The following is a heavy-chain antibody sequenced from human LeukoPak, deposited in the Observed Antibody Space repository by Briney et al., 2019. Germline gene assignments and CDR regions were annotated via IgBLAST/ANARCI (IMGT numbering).Heavy chain of an antibody. CDR2: LSWDGNNK. Sequence: GGSLRLSCAASGFTFSSYGMHWVRQAPGKGLEWVAVLSWDGNNKYYADSVKGRFTIPRDNSKNTLYLQMNSLRAEDTAVYYCAKSNWGSGLNYFDHWGQGTLVTVSS. J-gene: IGHJ4*02. CDR3: AKSNWGSGLNYFDH. CDR1: GFTFSSYG. V-gene: IGHV3-30*18. D-gene: IGHD7-27*01.